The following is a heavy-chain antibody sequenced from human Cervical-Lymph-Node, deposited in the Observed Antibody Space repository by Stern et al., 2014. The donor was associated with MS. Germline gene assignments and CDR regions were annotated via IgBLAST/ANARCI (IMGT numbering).Heavy chain of an antibody. V-gene: IGHV1-69*18. D-gene: IGHD3-16*01. CDR3: ARSPKTFGGVAYTFDI. CDR1: GGSFSSYP. J-gene: IGHJ3*02. CDR2: IIPIFDIA. Sequence: MQLVESGAEVKKSGSSVKVSCKASGGSFSSYPITWVRQAPGQGLEWMGSIIPIFDIANYAQKCHGRVTITADESTTTAYMELSSLRSDDTAVYYCARSPKTFGGVAYTFDIWGQGTMVTVSS.